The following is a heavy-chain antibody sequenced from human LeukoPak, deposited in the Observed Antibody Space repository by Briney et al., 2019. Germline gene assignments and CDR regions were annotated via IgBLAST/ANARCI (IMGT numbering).Heavy chain of an antibody. Sequence: ASVKVSCKASGGTFSSYAISWARQAPGQGLEWMGGIIPIFGTANYAQKFQGRVTITADKSTSTAYMELSSLRSEDTAVYYCARESAKYSNYRCFDPWGQGTLVTVSS. J-gene: IGHJ5*02. CDR3: ARESAKYSNYRCFDP. CDR2: IIPIFGTA. CDR1: GGTFSSYA. V-gene: IGHV1-69*06. D-gene: IGHD4-11*01.